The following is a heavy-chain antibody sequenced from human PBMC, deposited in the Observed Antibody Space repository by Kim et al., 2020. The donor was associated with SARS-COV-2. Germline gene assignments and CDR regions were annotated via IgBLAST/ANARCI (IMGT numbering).Heavy chain of an antibody. CDR1: GSTFSSYA. CDR3: AKDGSSSWYGWFDP. V-gene: IGHV3-23*01. D-gene: IGHD6-13*01. Sequence: GGSLRLSCAASGSTFSSYAMSWVRQAPGKGLEWVSGISGSGGRTYYADSVKGRFTISRDNSKNTLYLQMNSLRAEDTAVYYCAKDGSSSWYGWFDPWGQGTLVTVSS. J-gene: IGHJ5*02. CDR2: ISGSGGRT.